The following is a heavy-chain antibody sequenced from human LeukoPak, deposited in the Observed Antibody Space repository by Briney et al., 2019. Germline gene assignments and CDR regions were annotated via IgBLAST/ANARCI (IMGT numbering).Heavy chain of an antibody. V-gene: IGHV4-34*01. D-gene: IGHD1-1*01. Sequence: TSETLSLTCAVYGGSFSGYYWSWIRQPPGKGLEWIGEINHSGSTNYNPSLKSRVTISVDTSKNQFSLKLSSVTAADTAVYYCASSGLTTANWFDPWGQGTLVTVSS. CDR3: ASSGLTTANWFDP. CDR1: GGSFSGYY. J-gene: IGHJ5*02. CDR2: INHSGST.